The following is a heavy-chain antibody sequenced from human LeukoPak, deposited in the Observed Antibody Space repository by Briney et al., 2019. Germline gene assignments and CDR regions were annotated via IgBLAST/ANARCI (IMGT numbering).Heavy chain of an antibody. CDR1: GGTFSSYA. J-gene: IGHJ4*02. CDR3: ARGSRHYYDSSGYPVPFDY. Sequence: SVKVSCKASGGTFSSYAISWVRQAPGQGLEWMGGIIPIFGTANHAQKFQGRVTMTRDMSTSTVYMELSSLRSEDTAVYYCARGSRHYYDSSGYPVPFDYWGQGTLVTVSS. D-gene: IGHD3-22*01. V-gene: IGHV1-69*05. CDR2: IIPIFGTA.